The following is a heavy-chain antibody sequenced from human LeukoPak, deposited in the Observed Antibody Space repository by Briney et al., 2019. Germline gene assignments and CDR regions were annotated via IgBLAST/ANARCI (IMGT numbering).Heavy chain of an antibody. J-gene: IGHJ3*02. V-gene: IGHV4-59*05. CDR3: ARTYSSGAFDI. D-gene: IGHD6-25*01. CDR1: GGSLSSYY. Sequence: SETLSLTCTVSGGSLSSYYWSWTRQPPGKGLEWIGSIYHSGNTYYNSSLKSRVTISVDTSKNQFSLKLTSVTAADTAVYYCARTYSSGAFDIWGQGTMVTVSS. CDR2: IYHSGNT.